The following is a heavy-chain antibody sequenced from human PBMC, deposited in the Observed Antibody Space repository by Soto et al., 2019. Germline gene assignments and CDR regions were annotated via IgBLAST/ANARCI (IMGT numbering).Heavy chain of an antibody. J-gene: IGHJ6*02. Sequence: QVQLVESGGGEVQPGRSLTISCAASGFTFSTYGMHWVRQTPGKGLEWVAVISYDGTNKFYLDSVKGRFTISRDNFKNTLTLQMNSLSADDTAVYSCAKDLQSYGNYDYYCYGMDVWGLGTRVTVSS. CDR2: ISYDGTNK. V-gene: IGHV3-30*18. CDR1: GFTFSTYG. D-gene: IGHD4-4*01. CDR3: AKDLQSYGNYDYYCYGMDV.